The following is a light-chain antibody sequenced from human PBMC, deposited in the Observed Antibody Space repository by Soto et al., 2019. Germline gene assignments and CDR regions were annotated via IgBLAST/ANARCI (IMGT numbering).Light chain of an antibody. V-gene: IGLV1-47*01. CDR3: AVWDQSLTGWV. J-gene: IGLJ3*02. CDR2: RDG. Sequence: QSVLTQPPSASVTPGQSLTISCSGSSSNIGSHFVYWYQHLPGTAPKLLIFRDGQRPSGVPARFFGSKSGTSASLAITGLRSEDEADYYCAVWDQSLTGWVFGGGTKVTVL. CDR1: SSNIGSHF.